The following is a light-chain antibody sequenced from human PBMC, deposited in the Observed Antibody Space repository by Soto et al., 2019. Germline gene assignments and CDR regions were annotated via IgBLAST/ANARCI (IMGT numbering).Light chain of an antibody. J-gene: IGKJ1*01. CDR1: QSVSSN. V-gene: IGKV3-15*01. Sequence: EIVLTQSPGTLSVSPGERVTLSCRASQSVSSNIAWYQQRPGQAPRLLIYRASTRATGVPARFSGSGSGTEFTLTISSLQSEDFTVYSCLQYHNLWAFGQGTKVDIK. CDR2: RAS. CDR3: LQYHNLWA.